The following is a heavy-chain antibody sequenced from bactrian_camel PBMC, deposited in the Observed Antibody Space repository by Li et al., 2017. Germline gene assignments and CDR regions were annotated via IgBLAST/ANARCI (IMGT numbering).Heavy chain of an antibody. J-gene: IGHJ4*01. V-gene: IGHV3S53*01. Sequence: HVQLVESGGGLVQPGGSLNLSCAATGKTNVLNCMGWFRQAPGKEREGVAAIEAGGSTYYADSVKGRFTISQDNAKDIVYLQMNNLKPEDTGMYYCTTGDRRGRVGFCSGGARSSWGQGTQVTVSS. CDR3: TTGDRRGRVGFCSGGARSS. CDR1: GKTNVLNC. CDR2: IEAGGST. D-gene: IGHD7*01.